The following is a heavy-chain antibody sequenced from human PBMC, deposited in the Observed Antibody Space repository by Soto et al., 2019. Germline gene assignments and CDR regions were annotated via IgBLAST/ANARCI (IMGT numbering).Heavy chain of an antibody. J-gene: IGHJ4*02. V-gene: IGHV1-69*01. CDR1: GGTLSTYA. Sequence: QVQLVQSGAEVKKPGSSVKVSCKASGGTLSTYAISWVRQAPGKGLGWMGGIIPIFGTANYAQKFQGRVTITADESTSTAYMELSSLRSEDTAVYYCARHQDYYDSSGCLDYWGQGTLVTVSS. D-gene: IGHD3-22*01. CDR2: IIPIFGTA. CDR3: ARHQDYYDSSGCLDY.